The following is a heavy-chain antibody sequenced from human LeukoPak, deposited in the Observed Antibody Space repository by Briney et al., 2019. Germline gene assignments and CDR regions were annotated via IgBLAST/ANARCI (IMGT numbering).Heavy chain of an antibody. CDR1: GGSISSSSYY. J-gene: IGHJ5*02. Sequence: SETLSLTCTVSGGSISSSSYYWGWIRQPPGKGLEWIGSIYYSGSTYYNPSLKSRVTISVDTSKNQFSLKLSSVTAADTAVYYCARQVWGSRGGVRWFDPWGQGTLVTVSS. CDR3: ARQVWGSRGGVRWFDP. CDR2: IYYSGST. D-gene: IGHD7-27*01. V-gene: IGHV4-39*01.